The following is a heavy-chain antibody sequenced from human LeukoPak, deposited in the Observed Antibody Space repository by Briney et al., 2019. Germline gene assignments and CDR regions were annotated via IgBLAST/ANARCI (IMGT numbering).Heavy chain of an antibody. CDR3: ARARYDYVWGSYRSPSAWRNYFDY. D-gene: IGHD3-16*02. Sequence: SETLSLTCAVYGGSFSGYYWSWIRQPPGKGLEWIGEINHSGSTNYNPSLKSRVTISVDTSKNQFSLKLSSVTAAETAVYYCARARYDYVWGSYRSPSAWRNYFDYWGQGTLVTVSS. V-gene: IGHV4-34*01. J-gene: IGHJ4*02. CDR1: GGSFSGYY. CDR2: INHSGST.